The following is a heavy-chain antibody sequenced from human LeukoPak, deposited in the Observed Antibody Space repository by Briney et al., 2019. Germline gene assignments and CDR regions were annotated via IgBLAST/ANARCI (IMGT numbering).Heavy chain of an antibody. CDR3: AGYYGGKFDY. CDR2: IYISEIT. CDR1: GFAVSSNS. Sequence: GGSLRLSCAASGFAVSSNSMSWVRQAPGKGLEWVSLIYISEITKYTDSVKGRFTISRDNSKNTLYLQMNSLSAEDTAVYYCAGYYGGKFDYWGQGTLVTVSS. J-gene: IGHJ4*02. D-gene: IGHD2-21*01. V-gene: IGHV3-66*02.